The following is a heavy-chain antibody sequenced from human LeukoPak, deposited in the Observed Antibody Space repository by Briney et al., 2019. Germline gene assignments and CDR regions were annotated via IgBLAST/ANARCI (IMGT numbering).Heavy chain of an antibody. Sequence: SETLSLTCTVSGAFISSYYWSWIRQPPGKGLEWIGYIFYSGSTHYNPSLKSRVTISVDTSKNQFSLRLSSVTAADTAVYYCVRGSGSSGYAFDIWGQGTMVTVSS. CDR2: IFYSGST. CDR3: VRGSGSSGYAFDI. J-gene: IGHJ3*02. D-gene: IGHD3-10*01. CDR1: GAFISSYY. V-gene: IGHV4-59*01.